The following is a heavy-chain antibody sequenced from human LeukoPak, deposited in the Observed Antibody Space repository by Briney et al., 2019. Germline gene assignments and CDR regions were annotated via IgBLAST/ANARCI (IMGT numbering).Heavy chain of an antibody. CDR1: GGSISSSSYY. V-gene: IGHV4-39*01. CDR2: IYYSGST. Sequence: SETLSLTCTVSGGSISSSSYYWGWIRQPPGKGLEWIGSIYYSGSTYYNPSLKSRVTISVDTSKNQFSLKLSSVTAADTAVYYCARHQGGWYWGGPYYWGQGTLVTVSS. J-gene: IGHJ4*02. D-gene: IGHD6-19*01. CDR3: ARHQGGWYWGGPYY.